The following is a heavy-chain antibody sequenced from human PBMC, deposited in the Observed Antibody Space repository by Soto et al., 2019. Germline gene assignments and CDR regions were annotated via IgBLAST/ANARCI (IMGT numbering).Heavy chain of an antibody. V-gene: IGHV3-30-3*01. Sequence: GGSLRLSCAASGFTFSSYAMHWVRQAPGKGLEWVAVISYDGSNKYYADSVKGRFTISRDNSKNTLYLQMNSLRAEDTAVYYCARDPLRTIPATAVALTNGMDVWGQGTTVTVSS. J-gene: IGHJ6*02. D-gene: IGHD2-15*01. CDR1: GFTFSSYA. CDR2: ISYDGSNK. CDR3: ARDPLRTIPATAVALTNGMDV.